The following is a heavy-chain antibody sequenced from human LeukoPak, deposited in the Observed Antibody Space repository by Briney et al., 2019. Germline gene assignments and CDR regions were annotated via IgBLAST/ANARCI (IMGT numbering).Heavy chain of an antibody. CDR2: ISYDGSNK. Sequence: GGSLRLSCAASGFTFSSYGMHWVRQAPGKGLKWVAVISYDGSNKYYADSVKGRFTISRDNSENTLYLQMNSLRTEDAAVYFCAKDRIRLTTFGYYYYGMDVWDQGTTVTVSS. CDR1: GFTFSSYG. V-gene: IGHV3-30*18. CDR3: AKDRIRLTTFGYYYYGMDV. J-gene: IGHJ6*02. D-gene: IGHD3-16*01.